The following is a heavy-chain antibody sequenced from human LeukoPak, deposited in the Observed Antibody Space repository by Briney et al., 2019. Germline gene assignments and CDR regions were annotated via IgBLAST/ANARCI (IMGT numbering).Heavy chain of an antibody. Sequence: PGRSLRLSCAASGFTFSLYGMHWGRQAPGKGLEGVAVISYHGNNEYYADSVKGRFTISRDNSKNTLYLQMNSLTAEDTAVYYCARCPESSGYYYELDSWGQGTLVTVSS. CDR3: ARCPESSGYYYELDS. J-gene: IGHJ4*02. CDR2: ISYHGNNE. V-gene: IGHV3-30*03. D-gene: IGHD3-22*01. CDR1: GFTFSLYG.